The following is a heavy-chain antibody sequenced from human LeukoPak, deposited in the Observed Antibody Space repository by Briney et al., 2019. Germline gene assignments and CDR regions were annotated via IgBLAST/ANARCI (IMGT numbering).Heavy chain of an antibody. V-gene: IGHV4-30-4*07. CDR1: GGSISSGGYS. CDR3: ARSTVTYLMAFDY. CDR2: IFYSGST. D-gene: IGHD4-17*01. J-gene: IGHJ4*02. Sequence: TLSLTCAVSGGSISSGGYSWSWIRQAPGKGLEWIGYIFYSGSTYYNPSLKSRVTISVDTSKTQFSLKLSSVTAADTAVYYCARSTVTYLMAFDYWGQGTLVTVSS.